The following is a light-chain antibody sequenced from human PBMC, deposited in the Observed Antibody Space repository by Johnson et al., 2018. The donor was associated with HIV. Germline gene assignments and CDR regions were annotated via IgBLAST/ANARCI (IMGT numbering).Light chain of an antibody. V-gene: IGLV1-51*01. CDR2: DNN. J-gene: IGLJ1*01. CDR3: GTWGSSLSCYV. Sequence: QSVLTQPPSVSAAPGQKVTIYCSGSTSNIGNNYVSWYQQLPGTAPKLLIYDNNKRPSGIPDRFSGSKSGTSATLGITGLQTGDEACYYCGTWGSSLSCYVFGTGAKGPGL. CDR1: TSNIGNNY.